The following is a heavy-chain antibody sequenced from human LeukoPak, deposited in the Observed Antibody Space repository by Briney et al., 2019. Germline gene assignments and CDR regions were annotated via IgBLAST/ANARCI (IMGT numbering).Heavy chain of an antibody. V-gene: IGHV4-59*01. D-gene: IGHD3-9*01. CDR2: IYYSGST. CDR3: ARGMYYDILTGYYYYFDY. J-gene: IGHJ4*02. CDR1: GGSISSYY. Sequence: SETLSLTCTVSGGSISSYYWSWIRQPPGKGLEWIGYIYYSGSTNYNPSLKSRVTISVDTSKNQFSLKLSSVTAADTAVYYCARGMYYDILTGYYYYFDYWGQGTLVTVSS.